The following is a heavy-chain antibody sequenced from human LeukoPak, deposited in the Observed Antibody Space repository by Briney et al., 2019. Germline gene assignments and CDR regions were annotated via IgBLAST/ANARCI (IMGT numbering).Heavy chain of an antibody. J-gene: IGHJ4*02. CDR2: IYYSGST. CDR1: GGSISSYY. D-gene: IGHD4-17*01. V-gene: IGHV4-59*01. CDR3: ARSGRGLADY. Sequence: SETLSLTCTVSGGSISSYYWSWIRQPPGKGLEWIGYIYYSGSTNYNPSLKSRVTISVDTSKNQFSLKLSSVTAADTAVYYCARSGRGLADYWGQGTLVTVSS.